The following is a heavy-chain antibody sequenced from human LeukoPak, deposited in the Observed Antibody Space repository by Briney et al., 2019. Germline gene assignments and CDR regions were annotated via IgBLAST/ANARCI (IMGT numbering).Heavy chain of an antibody. D-gene: IGHD3-22*01. CDR3: ASSSGYYGSRYYFDY. CDR1: GFTFSDCA. CDR2: ISGGGDDT. V-gene: IGHV3-23*01. Sequence: GGSLRLSCAASGFTFSDCAISWVRQAPGEGLEWVSVISGGGDDTSYADSVKGRFTISRDNSKNTLYLQMTSLRAEDTAVYYCASSSGYYGSRYYFDYWGQGTLVTVSS. J-gene: IGHJ4*02.